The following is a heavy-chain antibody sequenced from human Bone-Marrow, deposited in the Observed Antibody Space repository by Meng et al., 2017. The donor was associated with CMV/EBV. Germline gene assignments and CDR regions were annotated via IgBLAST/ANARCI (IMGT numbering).Heavy chain of an antibody. V-gene: IGHV1-3*01. Sequence: SCKASGYTFTSYAMHWVRQAPGQRLEWMGWINAGNGNKKYSQKFQGRVTITRDTSASTAYMELSSLRSEDTAVYYCASSVTRGFDPWGQGTLVTVSS. CDR3: ASSVTRGFDP. CDR2: INAGNGNK. J-gene: IGHJ5*02. CDR1: GYTFTSYA. D-gene: IGHD5-24*01.